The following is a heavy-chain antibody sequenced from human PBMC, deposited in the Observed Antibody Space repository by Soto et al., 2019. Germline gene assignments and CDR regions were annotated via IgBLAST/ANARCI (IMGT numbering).Heavy chain of an antibody. Sequence: VQLVESGGGVVQPGRSLRLSCAASGFTFSDYAMHWVRQAPGKGLEWVAVVSHDGRNTHYADSVKGRFTISTDSSKKTVSLEMTSLRAEDTAVYYCAKGRRQWLVTSDFNFWGQGALVTVSS. J-gene: IGHJ4*02. CDR2: VSHDGRNT. V-gene: IGHV3-30*18. CDR1: GFTFSDYA. CDR3: AKGRRQWLVTSDFNF. D-gene: IGHD6-19*01.